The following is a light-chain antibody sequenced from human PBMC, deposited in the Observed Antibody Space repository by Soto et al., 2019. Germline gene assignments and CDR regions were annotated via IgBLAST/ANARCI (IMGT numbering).Light chain of an antibody. J-gene: IGLJ1*01. CDR3: SSYTSSSTLDV. CDR2: EVS. Sequence: QSALTQPASVSGSPGQPITISCTGTSSDVGGYKYVSWYQQHPGKAPKLMIYEVSNRPSGVSNRFSGSKSGNTASLTISGLQAEDEADYYCSSYTSSSTLDVFG. V-gene: IGLV2-14*01. CDR1: SSDVGGYKY.